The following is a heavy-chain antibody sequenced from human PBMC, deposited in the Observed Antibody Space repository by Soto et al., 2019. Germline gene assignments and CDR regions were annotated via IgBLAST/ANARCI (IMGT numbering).Heavy chain of an antibody. Sequence: EVPLVESGGGLVKPGGSLRLSCVASGFTFSSYSMNWVRQAPGKGLEWVSSISSSSSYIYYADSVKGRFTISRYNAKNELYLQMNSLRAEDTAVYYCASDGDYYYGMDGWGQGTTVTVS. CDR2: ISSSSSYI. J-gene: IGHJ6*01. D-gene: IGHD2-15*01. CDR1: GFTFSSYS. CDR3: ASDGDYYYGMDG. V-gene: IGHV3-21*01.